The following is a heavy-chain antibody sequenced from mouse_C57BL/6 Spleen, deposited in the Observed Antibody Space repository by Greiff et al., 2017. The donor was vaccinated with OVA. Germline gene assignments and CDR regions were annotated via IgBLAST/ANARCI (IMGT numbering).Heavy chain of an antibody. J-gene: IGHJ2*01. Sequence: VQLQQSGAELARPGASVTLSCKASGYTFTDYEMHWVKQTPVHGLEWIGAIDPETGGTAYNQKFKGKAILTADTSSSTAYMELRSLTSEDSAVYYCTNYLNYFGYWGKGTTLTVYS. CDR1: GYTFTDYE. V-gene: IGHV1-15*01. D-gene: IGHD1-1*02. CDR2: IDPETGGT. CDR3: TNYLNYFGY.